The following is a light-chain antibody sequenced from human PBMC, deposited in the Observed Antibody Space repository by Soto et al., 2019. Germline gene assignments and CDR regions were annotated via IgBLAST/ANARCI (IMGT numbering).Light chain of an antibody. J-gene: IGKJ1*01. CDR1: QFVSSN. Sequence: EKVITQSPVTLSVSPGERATLSCRASQFVSSNLAWYQQKPGQAPRLLIYGASTRATGIPARFSGSGSGTEFTLTISNLQSEDFAVYYCQQYGSSIKTFGQGTKV. V-gene: IGKV3D-15*01. CDR3: QQYGSSIKT. CDR2: GAS.